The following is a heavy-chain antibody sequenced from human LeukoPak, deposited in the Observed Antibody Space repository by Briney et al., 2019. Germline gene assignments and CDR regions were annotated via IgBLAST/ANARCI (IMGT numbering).Heavy chain of an antibody. CDR3: ARAGYGGNSGFVDY. V-gene: IGHV3-72*01. CDR1: GFTLSDHY. J-gene: IGHJ4*02. Sequence: GGSLRLSCAASGFTLSDHYMDWVRQAPGKGLEWVGRTRNKANSYTTEYAASVKGRFTISRDDSKNSLYLQMNSLKTEDTAVYYCARAGYGGNSGFVDYWGQGTLVTVSS. D-gene: IGHD4-23*01. CDR2: TRNKANSYTT.